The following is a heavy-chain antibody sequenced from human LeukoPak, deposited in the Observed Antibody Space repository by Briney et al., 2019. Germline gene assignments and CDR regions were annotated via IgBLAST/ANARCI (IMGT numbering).Heavy chain of an antibody. CDR3: AKTILRYYYDSSGSDFDY. V-gene: IGHV1-69*06. D-gene: IGHD3-22*01. CDR2: IIPIFGTA. CDR1: GGTFSSYA. J-gene: IGHJ4*02. Sequence: GASVKVSCKASGGTFSSYAISWVRQAPGQGLEWMGGIIPIFGTANYAQKFQGRVTITADKSTSTAYMELSSLRAEDTAVYYCAKTILRYYYDSSGSDFDYWGQGTLVTVSS.